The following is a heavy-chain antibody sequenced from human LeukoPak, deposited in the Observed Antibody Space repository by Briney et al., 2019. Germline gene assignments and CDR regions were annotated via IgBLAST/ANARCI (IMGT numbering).Heavy chain of an antibody. D-gene: IGHD6-13*01. Sequence: GGSLRLSCAASGFTFSGYAMSWVRQALGKGLEWVSTVTGSGGSTYYADSVKGRFTISRDNSKNTLYLQMNSLRADDTAVYYCAKEGATAGSNWFDPWGQGTLVTVSS. J-gene: IGHJ5*02. CDR3: AKEGATAGSNWFDP. CDR1: GFTFSGYA. V-gene: IGHV3-23*01. CDR2: VTGSGGST.